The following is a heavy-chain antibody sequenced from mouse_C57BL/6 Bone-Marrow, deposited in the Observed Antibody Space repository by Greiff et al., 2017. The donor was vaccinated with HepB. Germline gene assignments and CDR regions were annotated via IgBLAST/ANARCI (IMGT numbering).Heavy chain of an antibody. J-gene: IGHJ1*03. V-gene: IGHV1-81*01. D-gene: IGHD1-1*01. Sequence: LVESGAELARPGASVKLSCKASGYTFTSYGISWVKQRTGQGLEWIGEIYPRSGNTYYNEKFKGKATLTADKSSSTAYMELRSLTSEDSAVYFCARDYYGSPYWYFDVWGTGTTVTVSS. CDR1: GYTFTSYG. CDR2: IYPRSGNT. CDR3: ARDYYGSPYWYFDV.